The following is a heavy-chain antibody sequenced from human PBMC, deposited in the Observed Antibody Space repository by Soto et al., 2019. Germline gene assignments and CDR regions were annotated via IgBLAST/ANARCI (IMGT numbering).Heavy chain of an antibody. D-gene: IGHD2-8*01. CDR1: GFVVSSNY. V-gene: IGHV3-66*01. Sequence: EVQLVQSGGGLAQPGESLRLSCAASGFVVSSNYMNWVRQGPGKGLEWISVIYSGGATYYADSVKGRFTISRDNSKNMLYLQMNSLRAEDTAVYYCAGSRGCTTGVCYYDYWGQGALVTVSS. CDR2: IYSGGAT. J-gene: IGHJ4*02. CDR3: AGSRGCTTGVCYYDY.